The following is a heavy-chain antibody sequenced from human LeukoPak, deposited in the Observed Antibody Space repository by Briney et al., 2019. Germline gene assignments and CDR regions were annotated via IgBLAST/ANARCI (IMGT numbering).Heavy chain of an antibody. V-gene: IGHV3-23*01. CDR3: AKVPLVTAFKYFDY. D-gene: IGHD2-21*02. Sequence: PGGSLRLSCEASGFTFSSNAMSWVRQAPGEGLEWVSAISSSGGSTYYADSVKGRFTISRDNSKNTLYLQMNSLRAEDTAVYYCAKVPLVTAFKYFDYWGQGTLVTVSS. J-gene: IGHJ4*02. CDR1: GFTFSSNA. CDR2: ISSSGGST.